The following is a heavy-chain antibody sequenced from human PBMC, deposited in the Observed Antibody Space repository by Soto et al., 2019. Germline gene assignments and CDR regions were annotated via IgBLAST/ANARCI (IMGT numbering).Heavy chain of an antibody. CDR3: ARKPYSRLFDP. J-gene: IGHJ5*02. D-gene: IGHD6-13*01. CDR2: INHSGST. V-gene: IGHV4-34*01. Sequence: PSETLSRTCAVYGGSFSCYYWSWIRQPPGKGLEWIGEINHSGSTNYNPSLKSRVTISVDTSKNQFSLKLSSVTAADTAVYYCARKPYSRLFDPWGQGTLVTVSS. CDR1: GGSFSCYY.